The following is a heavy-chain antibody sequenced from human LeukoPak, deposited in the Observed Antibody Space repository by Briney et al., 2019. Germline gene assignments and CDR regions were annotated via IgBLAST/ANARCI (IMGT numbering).Heavy chain of an antibody. V-gene: IGHV3-43*01. D-gene: IGHD4-4*01. CDR1: GFTFDDYT. Sequence: GGSLRLSCAASGFTFDDYTMHWVRQAPGKGLEWVSLISWDGGSTYYADSVKGRFTISRDNSKNSLYLQMNSLRTEDTALYYCAKDRSNYFGAKNGMDAWGQGTTVTVSS. CDR2: ISWDGGST. CDR3: AKDRSNYFGAKNGMDA. J-gene: IGHJ6*02.